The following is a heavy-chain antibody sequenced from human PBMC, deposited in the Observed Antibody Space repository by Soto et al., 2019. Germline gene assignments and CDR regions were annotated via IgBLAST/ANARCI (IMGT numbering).Heavy chain of an antibody. V-gene: IGHV4-39*01. CDR1: GGSISSSSYY. CDR2: IYYSGST. Sequence: SETLSLTCTVSGGSISSSSYYWGWIRQPPGKGLEWIGSIYYSGSTYYNPSLKSRVTISVDTSKNQFSLKLSSVTAADTAVYYCARLGYSGYWSLGDYWGQGTLVTVSS. J-gene: IGHJ4*02. CDR3: ARLGYSGYWSLGDY. D-gene: IGHD5-12*01.